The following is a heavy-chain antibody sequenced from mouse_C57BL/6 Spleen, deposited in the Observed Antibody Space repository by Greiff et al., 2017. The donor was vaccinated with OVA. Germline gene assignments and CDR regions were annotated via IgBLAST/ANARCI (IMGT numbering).Heavy chain of an antibody. CDR2: IRGVGST. CDR1: GFSLTSYC. J-gene: IGHJ4*01. V-gene: IGHV2-6*01. D-gene: IGHD4-1*01. CDR3: ARETGDSYAMDY. Sequence: QVQLKESGPGLVAPSQSLPISCTASGFSLTSYCVDWVRQSPGKGLEWLGVIRGVGSTNYNSALKSRLSICKDNSKSQVFIKMNSLQTDTTAVYCCARETGDSYAMDYWGQGTSVTVSS.